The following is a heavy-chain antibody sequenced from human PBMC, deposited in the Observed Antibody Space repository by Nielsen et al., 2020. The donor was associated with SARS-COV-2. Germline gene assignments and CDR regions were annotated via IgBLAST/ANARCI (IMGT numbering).Heavy chain of an antibody. V-gene: IGHV3-48*04. CDR2: ISSSSSTI. J-gene: IGHJ5*02. CDR1: GFTFSSYS. CDR3: AREALVVVPAAKGGWFDP. Sequence: GESLKISCAASGFTFSSYSMNWVRQAPGKGLEWVSYISSSSSTIYYADSVKGRFTISRDNAKNSLYLQMNSLRAEDTAVYYCAREALVVVPAAKGGWFDPWGQGTLVTVSS. D-gene: IGHD2-2*01.